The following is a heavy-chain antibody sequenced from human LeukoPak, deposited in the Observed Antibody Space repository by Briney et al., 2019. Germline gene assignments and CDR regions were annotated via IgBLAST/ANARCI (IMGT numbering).Heavy chain of an antibody. V-gene: IGHV1-3*01. D-gene: IGHD2-2*01. J-gene: IGHJ4*02. CDR3: ARGERYQPLLYGLDY. CDR2: INAGNGDT. Sequence: ASVKVSCKASGYTFTSYAMHWVRQAPGQRLEWMGWINAGNGDTKYSQKFQGRVTITRDTSASTAYMELSSLRSEDTAVYYCARGERYQPLLYGLDYWGQGTLVTVSS. CDR1: GYTFTSYA.